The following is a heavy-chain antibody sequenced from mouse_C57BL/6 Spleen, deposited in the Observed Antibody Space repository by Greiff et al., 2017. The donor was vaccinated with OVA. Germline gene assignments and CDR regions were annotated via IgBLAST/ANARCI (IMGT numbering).Heavy chain of an antibody. V-gene: IGHV5-17*01. D-gene: IGHD2-4*01. CDR3: ARQKINYDYNYGFAY. CDR2: ISSGSSTI. J-gene: IGHJ3*01. CDR1: GFTFSDYG. Sequence: EVMLVESGGGLVKPGGSLKLSCAASGFTFSDYGMHWVRQAPGKGLEWVAYISSGSSTIYYADTVKGRFTISRDNAKNTLFLQMTSLRSEDTAMYYCARQKINYDYNYGFAYWGKGTLVTVSA.